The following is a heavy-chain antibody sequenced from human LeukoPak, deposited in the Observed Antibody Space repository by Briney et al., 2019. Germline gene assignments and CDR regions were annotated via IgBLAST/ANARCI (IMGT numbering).Heavy chain of an antibody. Sequence: GGSLRLSCAASGFTFNNFAFSWARQAPGKGLEWVSGISWNSGSIGYADSVKGRFTISRDNAKNSLYLQMNSLRAEDTALYYCAKDTAYSSGWPYYFDYWGQGTLVTVSS. V-gene: IGHV3-9*01. CDR3: AKDTAYSSGWPYYFDY. CDR2: ISWNSGSI. CDR1: GFTFNNFA. D-gene: IGHD6-19*01. J-gene: IGHJ4*02.